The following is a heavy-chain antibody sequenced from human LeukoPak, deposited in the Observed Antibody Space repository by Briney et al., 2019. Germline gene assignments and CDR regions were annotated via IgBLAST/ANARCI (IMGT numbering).Heavy chain of an antibody. V-gene: IGHV4-38-2*02. CDR2: IYHSGTT. J-gene: IGHJ4*02. CDR1: GYSISSGYY. CDR3: ARGAYSYVGYFDY. D-gene: IGHD5-18*01. Sequence: KPSETLSLTCTVSGYSISSGYYWGWIRQPPGKGLEWIGVIYHSGTTYSNPSLKSRVTISVDTSENQFSLKLSSVTAEDTAVYHCARGAYSYVGYFDYWGQGTLVTVSS.